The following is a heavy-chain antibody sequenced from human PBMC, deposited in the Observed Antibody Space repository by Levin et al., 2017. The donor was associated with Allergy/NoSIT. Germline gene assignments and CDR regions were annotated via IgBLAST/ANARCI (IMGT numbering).Heavy chain of an antibody. Sequence: ASVKVSCKASGYSFTTYWIGWVRQMPGKGLEWMGIIYPDDSDTRYSPSFQGQVTISADKSISTAYLQWSSLKASDTAMYYCARQGVTMVRGVRGFGYFDYWGQGTLVTVSS. CDR3: ARQGVTMVRGVRGFGYFDY. D-gene: IGHD3-10*01. V-gene: IGHV5-51*01. CDR2: IYPDDSDT. CDR1: GYSFTTYW. J-gene: IGHJ4*02.